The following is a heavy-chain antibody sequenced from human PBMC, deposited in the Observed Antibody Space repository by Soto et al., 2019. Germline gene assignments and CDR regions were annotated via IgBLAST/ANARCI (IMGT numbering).Heavy chain of an antibody. CDR2: ISVSGGST. V-gene: IGHV3-23*01. CDR3: ARDREQWLVGYYFDY. D-gene: IGHD6-19*01. Sequence: GGSLRRSCAASGFTFSSYAMSWGRQAPGKGLEWVSAISVSGGSTYYADSVKGRFTISRDNSKNTLGLQMDSLRAEDTAVYYCARDREQWLVGYYFDYWGQGTLVTVSS. CDR1: GFTFSSYA. J-gene: IGHJ4*02.